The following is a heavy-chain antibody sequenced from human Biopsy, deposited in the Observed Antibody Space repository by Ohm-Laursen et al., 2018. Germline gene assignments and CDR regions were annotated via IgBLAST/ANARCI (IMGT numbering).Heavy chain of an antibody. J-gene: IGHJ4*02. CDR2: INTSGGST. CDR1: GFTFSSYA. V-gene: IGHV3-23*01. D-gene: IGHD4-17*01. Sequence: SLRLSCTASGFTFSSYAMTWVRQAPGKGLEWVSVINTSGGSTHYAVSVKGRFTISRDNSKNTLYLRMNSMRAEDTAVHYCAKTADSYGSEFYFDYWGQGTLVTVSS. CDR3: AKTADSYGSEFYFDY.